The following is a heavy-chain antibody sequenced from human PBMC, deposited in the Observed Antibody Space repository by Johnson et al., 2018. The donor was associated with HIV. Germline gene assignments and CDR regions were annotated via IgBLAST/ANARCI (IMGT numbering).Heavy chain of an antibody. CDR2: MSSSGSTI. CDR1: GFRFSDYY. V-gene: IGHV3-11*04. J-gene: IGHJ3*02. CDR3: ARGQGGIQLWFDGFDI. D-gene: IGHD5-18*01. Sequence: QVQLVESGGGLVKPGGSLRLSCAASGFRFSDYYMSWIRQAPGKGLEWISYMSSSGSTIYHAESVKGRFTISRDNAKNSLYLQMNSLRAEDMAVYYCARGQGGIQLWFDGFDIWGQGTMVTVSS.